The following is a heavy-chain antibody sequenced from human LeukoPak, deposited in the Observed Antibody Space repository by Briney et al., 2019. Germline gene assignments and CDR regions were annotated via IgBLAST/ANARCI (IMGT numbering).Heavy chain of an antibody. V-gene: IGHV3-48*04. Sequence: GGSLRLSCEGSGFTFSSYSMNWVRQAPGKGLEWVSYIGASSDIIYYTDSVKGRFTISRDYAKNSLYLQMNSLRAEDTAVYYCARDKDWAFDYWGQGTLVTVSS. J-gene: IGHJ4*02. D-gene: IGHD3-9*01. CDR1: GFTFSSYS. CDR2: IGASSDII. CDR3: ARDKDWAFDY.